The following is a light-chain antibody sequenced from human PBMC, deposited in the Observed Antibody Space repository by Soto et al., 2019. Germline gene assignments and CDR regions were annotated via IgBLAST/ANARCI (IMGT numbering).Light chain of an antibody. CDR3: CSYAGSSISYV. CDR1: SSDVGSYNL. CDR2: EGS. V-gene: IGLV2-23*01. Sequence: QSALTQPASVSGSPGQSITISCTGTSSDVGSYNLVSWYQQHPGKAPKLMIYEGSKRPSGVSNRFSGSKSGNTASLTISGLQPEDEADYYCCSYAGSSISYVFGTGTKLTVL. J-gene: IGLJ1*01.